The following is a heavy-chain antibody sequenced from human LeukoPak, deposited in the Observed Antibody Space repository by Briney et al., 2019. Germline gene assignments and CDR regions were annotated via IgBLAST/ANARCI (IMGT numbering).Heavy chain of an antibody. V-gene: IGHV4-39*01. J-gene: IGHJ6*02. D-gene: IGHD5-18*01. Sequence: ASETLSLTCTVCGGFICSGFYWGWIRQPPGKGLEWIGYINYRGSTYYKPSLKSRVTISVDTSKNQFSLKLTSVPAADTAVYYCTRLPLGGFSYGPLDVWGQGTTVTVSS. CDR1: GGFICSGFY. CDR3: TRLPLGGFSYGPLDV. CDR2: INYRGST.